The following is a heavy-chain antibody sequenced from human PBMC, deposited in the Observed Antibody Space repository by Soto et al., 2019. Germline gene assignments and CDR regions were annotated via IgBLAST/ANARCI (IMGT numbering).Heavy chain of an antibody. CDR2: IRSKAYGGTT. J-gene: IGHJ4*02. CDR1: GFTFGDYA. CDR3: TRYYYDSSGPQWDYFDY. Sequence: PGGSLRLSCTASGFTFGDYAMSWVRQAPGKGLEWVGFIRSKAYGGTTEYAASVKGRFTISRDDSKSIAYLQMNSLKTEDTAVYYCTRYYYDSSGPQWDYFDYWGQGTLVTVSS. D-gene: IGHD3-22*01. V-gene: IGHV3-49*04.